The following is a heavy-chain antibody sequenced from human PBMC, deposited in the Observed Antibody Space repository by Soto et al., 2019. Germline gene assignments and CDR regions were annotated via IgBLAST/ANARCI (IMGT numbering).Heavy chain of an antibody. V-gene: IGHV1-69*02. CDR1: GGTFSSYT. D-gene: IGHD3-16*02. J-gene: IGHJ4*02. CDR3: AVHLGELSLRVPNYFDY. Sequence: ASVKVSCKASGGTFSSYTISWVRQAPGQGLEWMGRIIPILGIANYAQKFQGRVTITADKSTSTAYMELSSLRSEDTAVYYCAVHLGELSLRVPNYFDYWGQGTLVTVSS. CDR2: IIPILGIA.